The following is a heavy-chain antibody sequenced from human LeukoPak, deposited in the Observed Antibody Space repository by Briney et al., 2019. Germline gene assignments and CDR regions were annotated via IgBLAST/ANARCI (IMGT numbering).Heavy chain of an antibody. J-gene: IGHJ4*02. D-gene: IGHD3-22*01. CDR3: ARLNSSGYYLYLSFDY. CDR1: GGSISSSSYY. Sequence: SETLSLTCTVSGGSISSSSYYWGWIRQPPGKGLEWIGSIYYSGSTYYNPSLKSRVTISVDTSKNQFSLKLSSVTAADTAVYYCARLNSSGYYLYLSFDYWGQGTLVTASS. CDR2: IYYSGST. V-gene: IGHV4-39*01.